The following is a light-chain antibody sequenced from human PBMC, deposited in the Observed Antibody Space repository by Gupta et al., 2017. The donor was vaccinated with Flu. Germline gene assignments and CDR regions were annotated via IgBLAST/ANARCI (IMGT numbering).Light chain of an antibody. CDR3: QHYQYSRS. V-gene: IGKV1-5*03. J-gene: IGKJ1*01. CDR2: ETS. CDR1: QSVSRY. Sequence: TQMTQFPSPLSASVGDRVTITCRASQSVSRYLAWYQQKPGNGHKLLIYETSHLQSGVPSRFSGSGAGTEFTLTISSLQPDDFATYYCQHYQYSRSFGQGTKVEI.